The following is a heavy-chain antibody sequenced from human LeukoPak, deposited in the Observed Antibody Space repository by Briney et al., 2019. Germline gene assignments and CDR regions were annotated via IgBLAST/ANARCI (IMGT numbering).Heavy chain of an antibody. Sequence: SETLSLTCAVYGGSFSGYYWSWIRQPPGKGLEWIGEINHSGSTNYNPSLKSRVTISVDTSKNQFSLNMSSVTAEDTAVYYCATRAPRYCSSTSCYWGRASWFDPWGQGTLVTVSS. V-gene: IGHV4-34*01. J-gene: IGHJ5*02. CDR3: ATRAPRYCSSTSCYWGRASWFDP. CDR1: GGSFSGYY. D-gene: IGHD2-2*01. CDR2: INHSGST.